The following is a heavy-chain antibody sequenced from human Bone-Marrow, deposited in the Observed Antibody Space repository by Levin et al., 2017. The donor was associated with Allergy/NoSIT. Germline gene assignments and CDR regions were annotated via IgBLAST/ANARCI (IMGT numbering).Heavy chain of an antibody. CDR1: GGSISSGSYY. CDR3: ANCSGSYEFYFDF. Sequence: SETLSLTCTVSGGSISSGSYYWSWIRQHPGKGLEWIGYIYFSGSTFYNPSLKSRLIISVDTSKNQFSLNLTSVTAADTAVYYCANCSGSYEFYFDFWGQGALVTVSS. V-gene: IGHV4-30-4*01. CDR2: IYFSGST. J-gene: IGHJ4*02. D-gene: IGHD3-10*02.